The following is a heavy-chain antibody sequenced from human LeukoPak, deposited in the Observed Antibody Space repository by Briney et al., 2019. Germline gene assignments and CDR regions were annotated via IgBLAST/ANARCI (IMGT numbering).Heavy chain of an antibody. V-gene: IGHV4-61*02. J-gene: IGHJ5*02. CDR3: ARGGSYPGYWFDH. Sequence: SETLSLTCTVSGGSISSGSYYWSWIRQPAGKGLEWIGRIYTSGSTDYNPSLKSRVTISVDTSKNQFSLKLSSVTAADTAVYYRARGGSYPGYWFDHWGQGTLVTVSS. CDR2: IYTSGST. D-gene: IGHD1-26*01. CDR1: GGSISSGSYY.